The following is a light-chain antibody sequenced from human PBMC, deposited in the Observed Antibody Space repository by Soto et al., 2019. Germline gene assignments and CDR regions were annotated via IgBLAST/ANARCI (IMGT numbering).Light chain of an antibody. CDR1: QSISSNY. CDR3: QQYGGSPPYT. J-gene: IGKJ2*01. CDR2: GAS. V-gene: IGKV3-20*01. Sequence: VLTQSPGTLSLSPGERATISCRASQSISSNYLAGYQHKPGQAPRLLIYGASSRATGTPPRFSGSGSGTDFSLTISSLEPEDCGVFYCQQYGGSPPYTFGQGTRLEIK.